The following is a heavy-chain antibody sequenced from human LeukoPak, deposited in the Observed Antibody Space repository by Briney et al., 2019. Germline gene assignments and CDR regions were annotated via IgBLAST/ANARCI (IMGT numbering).Heavy chain of an antibody. CDR3: ARVVGSAIRSGVDY. J-gene: IGHJ4*02. V-gene: IGHV3-21*01. Sequence: PGGSLRLSCAASEFIFSTYEMNWVRQAPGKELHWVASISSTSVFIYYAASVKGRFTISRDNAKNSLYLQMSYLRADDTAVYYCARVVGSAIRSGVDYWGQGTLVTVSS. CDR2: ISSTSVFI. CDR1: EFIFSTYE. D-gene: IGHD1-26*01.